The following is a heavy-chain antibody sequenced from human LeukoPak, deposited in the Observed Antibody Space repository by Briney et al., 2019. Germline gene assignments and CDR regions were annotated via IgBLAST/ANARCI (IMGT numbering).Heavy chain of an antibody. D-gene: IGHD2-8*02. CDR3: AREITGPPTYYDYYMDV. J-gene: IGHJ6*03. V-gene: IGHV4-4*07. Sequence: SETLSLTCNVSGDSIISYFWSWIRQPAGKGLEWIGRIHTSGGANYNPSLKGRVTMSLDPSKNLFSLKVTSVTAADTAVYFCAREITGPPTYYDYYMDVLGEGTTVTVSS. CDR2: IHTSGGA. CDR1: GDSIISYF.